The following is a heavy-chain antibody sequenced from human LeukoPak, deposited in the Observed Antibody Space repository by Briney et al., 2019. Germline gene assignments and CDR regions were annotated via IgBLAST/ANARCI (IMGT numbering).Heavy chain of an antibody. J-gene: IGHJ6*04. CDR3: ARFDTARYGMHV. CDR1: GSRFTSYW. CDR2: IYPGHSHT. D-gene: IGHD5-18*01. Sequence: GAARKSASKGSGSRFTSYWIGWGGRMPGKGLGCFAFIYPGHSHTSYSPSFQGQLTLSPHTPITTAYLHWSTLKASDTAVYYCARFDTARYGMHVWGKGTTVTVSS. V-gene: IGHV5-51*04.